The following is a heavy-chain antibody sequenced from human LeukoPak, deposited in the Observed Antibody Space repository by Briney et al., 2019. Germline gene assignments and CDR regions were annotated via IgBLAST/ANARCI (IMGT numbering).Heavy chain of an antibody. D-gene: IGHD2-2*01. Sequence: PGGSLRLSCAASGFTFSSYAMSWVRQAPGKGLEWVAFIRYDGSNKYYADSVKGRFTISRDNSKNTLYLQMNSLRAEDTAVYYCAKGVRQLSRHDAFDIWGQGTMVTVSS. CDR1: GFTFSSYA. J-gene: IGHJ3*02. V-gene: IGHV3-30*02. CDR2: IRYDGSNK. CDR3: AKGVRQLSRHDAFDI.